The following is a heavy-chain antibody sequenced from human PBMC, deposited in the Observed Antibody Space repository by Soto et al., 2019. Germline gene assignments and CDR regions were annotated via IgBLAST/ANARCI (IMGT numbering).Heavy chain of an antibody. J-gene: IGHJ4*02. D-gene: IGHD5-18*01. V-gene: IGHV1-69*11. CDR3: ARVWRPYSYETTFDY. Sequence: QVQLVQSGAEVKKPGSSVKVSCQASGGTFISYSTSWVRQAPGQGLEWMGGIIPMLGKANYAQEYQGRVTSTADESTSTVYMELRGLRSEDTAVYYCARVWRPYSYETTFDYWGQGTQVTVSS. CDR1: GGTFISYS. CDR2: IIPMLGKA.